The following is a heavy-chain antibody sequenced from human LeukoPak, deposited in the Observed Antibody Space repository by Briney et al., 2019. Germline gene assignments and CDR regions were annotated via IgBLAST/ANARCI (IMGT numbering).Heavy chain of an antibody. CDR3: AKDLRSSTSCYRN. CDR2: ISGSGGST. D-gene: IGHD2-2*01. Sequence: PGGSLRLSCAASGFTFSSYAMSWVRQAPGKGLEWVSAISGSGGSTYHADSVKGRFTISRDSSKNTLYLQMNSLRAEDTAVYYCAKDLRSSTSCYRNWGQGTLVTVSS. V-gene: IGHV3-23*01. J-gene: IGHJ4*02. CDR1: GFTFSSYA.